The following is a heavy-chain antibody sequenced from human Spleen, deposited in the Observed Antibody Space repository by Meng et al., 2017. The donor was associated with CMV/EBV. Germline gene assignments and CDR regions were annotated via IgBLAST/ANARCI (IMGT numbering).Heavy chain of an antibody. V-gene: IGHV3-21*06. D-gene: IGHD3-22*01. Sequence: GGSLRLSCAASGFTFNNYDMNWVRQAPGKGLEWVSSISSSSSYLYYADSVKGRFTISRDNAKNSLFLQMNSLRAEDTAVYYCARGREGDYYDSSGYYYWGQGTLVTVS. CDR2: ISSSSSYL. J-gene: IGHJ4*02. CDR3: ARGREGDYYDSSGYYY. CDR1: GFTFNNYD.